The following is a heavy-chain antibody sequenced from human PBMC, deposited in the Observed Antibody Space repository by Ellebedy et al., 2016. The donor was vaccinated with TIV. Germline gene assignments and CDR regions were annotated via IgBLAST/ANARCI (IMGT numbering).Heavy chain of an antibody. Sequence: ASVKVSCKTSGGTFSSYAISWVRQAPGQGLEWMGGIIPIFGTANYAQKFQGRVTITADESTSTAYMELSSLRSEDTAVYYCARVRPEGYCSSTSCYSGYYYGMDVWGQGTTVTVSS. V-gene: IGHV1-69*13. D-gene: IGHD2-2*01. CDR1: GGTFSSYA. CDR3: ARVRPEGYCSSTSCYSGYYYGMDV. J-gene: IGHJ6*02. CDR2: IIPIFGTA.